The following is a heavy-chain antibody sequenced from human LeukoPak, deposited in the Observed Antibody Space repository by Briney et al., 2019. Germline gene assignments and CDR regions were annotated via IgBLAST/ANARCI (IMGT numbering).Heavy chain of an antibody. CDR1: GGSISSSSYY. CDR3: ARNIIREVYNWFDP. D-gene: IGHD1-14*01. V-gene: IGHV4-39*01. CDR2: IYYSGST. Sequence: SETLSLTCTVSGGSISSSSYYWGWIRQPPGKGLEWIGSIYYSGSTYYNPSLKSRVTISVDTSKNQFSLKLSSVTAADTAVYYCARNIIREVYNWFDPWGQGTLVTVSS. J-gene: IGHJ5*02.